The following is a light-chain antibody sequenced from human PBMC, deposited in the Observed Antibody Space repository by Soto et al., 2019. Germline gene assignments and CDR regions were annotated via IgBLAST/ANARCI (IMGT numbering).Light chain of an antibody. Sequence: EIVMTQSPATLSVSPEERATLSCRASQSVSSNLAWYQQKPGQAPRLLIYGASTRATGIPARFSGSGSGTEFTLTISSLQSEDFAVYYCQQYNNWPRRTFGQGTKVEIK. CDR1: QSVSSN. CDR2: GAS. V-gene: IGKV3-15*01. CDR3: QQYNNWPRRT. J-gene: IGKJ1*01.